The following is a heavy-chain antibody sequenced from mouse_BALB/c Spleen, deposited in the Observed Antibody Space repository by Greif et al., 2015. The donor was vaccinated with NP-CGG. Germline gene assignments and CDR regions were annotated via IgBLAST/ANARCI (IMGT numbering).Heavy chain of an antibody. CDR2: ISSGGSYT. V-gene: IGHV5-9-3*01. CDR1: GFTFSSYA. J-gene: IGHJ4*01. D-gene: IGHD2-14*01. Sequence: EVQLVESGGGLVKPGGSLKPSCAASGFTFSSYAMSWVRQTPEKRLEWVAAISSGGSYTYYPDSVKGRFTISRDNAKNTLYLQMSSLRSEDTAMYYCARRRYEAMDYWGQGTSVTVSS. CDR3: ARRRYEAMDY.